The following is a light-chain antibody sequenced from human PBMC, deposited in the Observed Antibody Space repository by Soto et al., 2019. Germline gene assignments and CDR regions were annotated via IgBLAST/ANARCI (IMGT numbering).Light chain of an antibody. Sequence: EVVLTQSPGTLSLSPGERATLFCRASQSVGSSYLAWYQQKPGQAPRVLICGTSSRATGIPDRFSGSGSGTDFTLTISRLEPEDFAVYYCHQYGSSSWTFGQGTKVDIK. CDR2: GTS. CDR1: QSVGSSY. CDR3: HQYGSSSWT. V-gene: IGKV3-20*01. J-gene: IGKJ1*01.